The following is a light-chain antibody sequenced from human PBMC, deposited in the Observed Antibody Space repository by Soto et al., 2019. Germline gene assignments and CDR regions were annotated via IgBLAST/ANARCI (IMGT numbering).Light chain of an antibody. CDR1: SSNIGAGYD. V-gene: IGLV1-40*01. CDR3: LSYDSSLSSYV. CDR2: GNS. Sequence: QAVVTQPTSVSGAPGQRVTISCTGSSSNIGAGYDVHWYQQLPGTAPKRLIYGNSNRPSGVPDRFSGSKSGTSASLAITGLHAEDEADDYFLSYDSSLSSYVFGTGTKLPVL. J-gene: IGLJ1*01.